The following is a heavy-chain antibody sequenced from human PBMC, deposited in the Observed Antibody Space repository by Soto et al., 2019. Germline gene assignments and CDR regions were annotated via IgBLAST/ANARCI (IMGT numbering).Heavy chain of an antibody. J-gene: IGHJ4*02. D-gene: IGHD5-18*01. CDR1: GGSISSAAYY. V-gene: IGHV4-31*03. CDR2: ISHSGST. Sequence: QVQLQESGPGLVKPSQTLSLSCTVSGGSISSAAYYWSWIRQHPGKGLERIGYISHSGSTYYTPSIKSRVIISADTSKNQSSLNLTSMTAADTAVYYCAREYTYGSTFFDCWGQGALVTVSS. CDR3: AREYTYGSTFFDC.